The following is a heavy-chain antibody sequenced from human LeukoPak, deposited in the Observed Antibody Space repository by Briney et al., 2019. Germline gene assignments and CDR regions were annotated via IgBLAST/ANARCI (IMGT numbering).Heavy chain of an antibody. V-gene: IGHV1-2*02. Sequence: ASVKVSCKASGYTFTGYYMHWVRQAPGQGLEWMGWINPNSGGTSYAQKFQGRVTMTRDTSISTAYMELSRLRSDDTAVYYCARARKGYGSLDVWGHGTTVTVSS. CDR3: ARARKGYGSLDV. J-gene: IGHJ6*02. CDR1: GYTFTGYY. CDR2: INPNSGGT. D-gene: IGHD5-12*01.